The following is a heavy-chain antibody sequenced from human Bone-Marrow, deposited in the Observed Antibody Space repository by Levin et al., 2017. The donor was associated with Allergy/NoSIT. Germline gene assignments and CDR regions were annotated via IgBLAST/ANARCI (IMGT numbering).Heavy chain of an antibody. D-gene: IGHD2-8*02. V-gene: IGHV4-34*01. CDR3: ARGGQYCSGVCNYYLDS. CDR1: GGSFSGSY. J-gene: IGHJ4*02. Sequence: TSETLSLTCAVSGGSFSGSYWTWIRQSPDKGLEWIGEISPTGDTNYNPSLESRVTISVDTSNLHFSLRMTAMSAADTAVYYCARGGQYCSGVCNYYLDSWGQGGLVTVSS. CDR2: ISPTGDT.